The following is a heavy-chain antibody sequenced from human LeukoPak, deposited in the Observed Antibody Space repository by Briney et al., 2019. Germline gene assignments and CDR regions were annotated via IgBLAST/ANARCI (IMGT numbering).Heavy chain of an antibody. CDR1: GFTFSSYA. V-gene: IGHV3-23*01. CDR3: AKRGVVIRVILVGFHKEAYYFES. D-gene: IGHD3/OR15-3a*01. Sequence: GGSLRLSCAASGFTFSSYAMSWVRQAPGKGLEWVSAISGSGGSTYYADSVKGRFTISRDNSKNTLYLQMNSLRAEDTAVYYCAKRGVVIRVILVGFHKEAYYFESWGQGALVTVSS. CDR2: ISGSGGST. J-gene: IGHJ4*02.